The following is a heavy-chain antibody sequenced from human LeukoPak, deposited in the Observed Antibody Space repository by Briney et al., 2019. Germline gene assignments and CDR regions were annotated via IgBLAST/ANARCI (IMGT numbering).Heavy chain of an antibody. V-gene: IGHV4-59*04. Sequence: PSEILSLTCNVSGGSISRYYWAWIRQPPGMGLESIWKIHNSGNAYYNPSLKSRVTLSMDASRNPVSLRLNSVTAADTAVYYCASGYSTTLDFWGQGTLVTVTS. D-gene: IGHD6-13*01. J-gene: IGHJ4*02. CDR1: GGSISRYY. CDR3: ASGYSTTLDF. CDR2: IHNSGNA.